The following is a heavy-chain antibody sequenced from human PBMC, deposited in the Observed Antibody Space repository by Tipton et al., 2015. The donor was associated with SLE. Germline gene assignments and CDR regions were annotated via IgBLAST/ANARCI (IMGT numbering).Heavy chain of an antibody. J-gene: IGHJ6*02. CDR1: GGSISSGSYY. Sequence: TLSLTCTVSGGSISSGSYYWSWIRQPAGKGLEWIGRIYYGGSTNYNPSLKSRVTISVDMAKNQFSLKLTSVTAADTAVYYCARGMVTWRGAIVGVDVWGQGTTVNVSS. V-gene: IGHV4-61*02. CDR2: IYYGGST. CDR3: ARGMVTWRGAIVGVDV. D-gene: IGHD2-21*02.